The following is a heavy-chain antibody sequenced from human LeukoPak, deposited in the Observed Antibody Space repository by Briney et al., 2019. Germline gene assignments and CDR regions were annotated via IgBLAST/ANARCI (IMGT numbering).Heavy chain of an antibody. Sequence: SETLSLTCTVSGGSISSGGYYWSWIRQLPGKGLEWIGYIYHSGSTYYNPSLKSRVTISVDRSKNQFSLKLSSVTAADTAVYYCAREVRYSAPGFDYWGQGTLVTVSS. V-gene: IGHV4-30-2*01. D-gene: IGHD3-9*01. J-gene: IGHJ4*02. CDR1: GGSISSGGYY. CDR3: AREVRYSAPGFDY. CDR2: IYHSGST.